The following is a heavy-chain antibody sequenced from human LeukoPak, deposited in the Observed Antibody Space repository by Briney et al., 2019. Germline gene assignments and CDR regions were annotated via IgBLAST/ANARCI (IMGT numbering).Heavy chain of an antibody. CDR3: ARVYGYSSSYFDY. CDR2: IKQDGSEK. CDR1: GFTVSSLA. V-gene: IGHV3-7*01. D-gene: IGHD6-6*01. Sequence: GESLRLSCAASGFTVSSLAMHWVRQAPGKGLEWVANIKQDGSEKYYVDSVKGRFTISRDNAKNSLYLQMNSLRAEDTAVYYCARVYGYSSSYFDYWGQGTLVTVSS. J-gene: IGHJ4*02.